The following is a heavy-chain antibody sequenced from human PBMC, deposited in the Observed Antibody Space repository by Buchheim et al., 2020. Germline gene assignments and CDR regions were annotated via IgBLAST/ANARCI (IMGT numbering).Heavy chain of an antibody. CDR3: ARGRLNGYYDFWSGYGY. Sequence: QVQLQQWGAGLLKPSETLSFTCAVYGGSFSGYYWSWIRQPPGKGLEWIGEINHSGSTNYNPSLKSRVTISVDTSKNQFSLKLSSVTAADTAVYYCARGRLNGYYDFWSGYGYWGQGTL. D-gene: IGHD3-3*01. V-gene: IGHV4-34*01. CDR2: INHSGST. J-gene: IGHJ4*02. CDR1: GGSFSGYY.